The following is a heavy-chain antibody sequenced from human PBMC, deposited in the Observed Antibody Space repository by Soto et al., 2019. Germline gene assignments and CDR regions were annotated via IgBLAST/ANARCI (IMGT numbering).Heavy chain of an antibody. V-gene: IGHV2-5*02. J-gene: IGHJ4*02. CDR1: GFSLSSIGMG. Sequence: QITVKESGLTLVKPTETLTLTCTFSGFSLSSIGMGVGWIRQPPGKALEWLTLIYWDDDKRYSPSLSSRLTITKDPSKTQVDLTMTTMDPVDTATYYCARLTRGVYDLDRLWEKFDYWGQGALVTVS. CDR3: ARLTRGVYDLDRLWEKFDY. CDR2: IYWDDDK. D-gene: IGHD5-12*01.